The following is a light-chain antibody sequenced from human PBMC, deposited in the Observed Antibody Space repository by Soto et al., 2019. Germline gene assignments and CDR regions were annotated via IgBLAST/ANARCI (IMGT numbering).Light chain of an antibody. CDR1: QSVNSN. Sequence: EIVMTQSPATLSVSPGETATLSCRASQSVNSNLAWYQQKPGQAPRLLISDASTRAAGLPARFSGSGSGTEFTLTISSHQSEDFAVYFCQQSNNWPKTFGQGTKVDIK. CDR3: QQSNNWPKT. J-gene: IGKJ1*01. V-gene: IGKV3-15*01. CDR2: DAS.